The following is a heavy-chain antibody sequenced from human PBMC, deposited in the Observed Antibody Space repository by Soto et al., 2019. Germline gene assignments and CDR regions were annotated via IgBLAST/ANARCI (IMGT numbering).Heavy chain of an antibody. V-gene: IGHV2-5*01. CDR3: AHYDSSGYFSHFDS. J-gene: IGHJ4*02. D-gene: IGHD3-22*01. Sequence: QIALQESGPTLVKPTQTLTLTCTFSGFSLTTTGVGVGWIRHAPGKALEWLAMVYWNDERRYSPSLKSRLTITQDTSKNQVVLTMSYMDPVDTAIYFCAHYDSSGYFSHFDSWGQGTLVTVSS. CDR2: VYWNDER. CDR1: GFSLTTTGVG.